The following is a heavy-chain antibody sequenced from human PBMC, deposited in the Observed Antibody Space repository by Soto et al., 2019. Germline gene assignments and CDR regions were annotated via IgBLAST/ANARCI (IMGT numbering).Heavy chain of an antibody. CDR3: GRDLTSNANCIDP. CDR2: IYYTGKT. Sequence: PSETLSLTCSVSGDYIHVGGYYWTWIRQRPGKGLEWMGYIYYTGKTYYNPSLESRLTMSVDRSKNQFSLRLTSVTAADTAVYFCGRDLTSNANCIDPWGQGTLVTVFS. V-gene: IGHV4-30-4*01. J-gene: IGHJ5*02. CDR1: GDYIHVGGYY. D-gene: IGHD2-2*01.